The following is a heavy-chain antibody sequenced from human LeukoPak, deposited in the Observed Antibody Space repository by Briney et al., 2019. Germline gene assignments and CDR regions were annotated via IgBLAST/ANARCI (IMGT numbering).Heavy chain of an antibody. CDR1: GFTFSMYW. J-gene: IGHJ4*02. V-gene: IGHV3-7*01. CDR3: ARDERIGNWRVSYFDY. Sequence: PGGSLRLSCAASGFTFSMYWMSWVRQAPGKGLEWVANIKQDGSEKYYVDSVKGRFTISRDNAKNSLYLQMNSLRAEDTAVYYCARDERIGNWRVSYFDYWGQGTLVTVSS. D-gene: IGHD1-1*01. CDR2: IKQDGSEK.